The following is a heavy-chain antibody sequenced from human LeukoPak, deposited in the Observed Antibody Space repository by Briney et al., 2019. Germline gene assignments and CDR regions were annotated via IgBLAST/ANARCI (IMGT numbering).Heavy chain of an antibody. V-gene: IGHV4-59*01. Sequence: SETLSLTCTVSGGSISSYYWSWIRQPPGKGLEWIGYIYYSGSTNHNPSLKSRVTISVDTSKNQFSLKLSSVTAADTAVYYCARELLGNWFDPWGQGTLVTVSS. CDR1: GGSISSYY. J-gene: IGHJ5*02. D-gene: IGHD2-15*01. CDR3: ARELLGNWFDP. CDR2: IYYSGST.